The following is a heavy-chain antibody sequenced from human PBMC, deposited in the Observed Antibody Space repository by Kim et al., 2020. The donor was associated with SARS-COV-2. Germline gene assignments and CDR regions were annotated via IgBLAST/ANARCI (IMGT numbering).Heavy chain of an antibody. J-gene: IGHJ2*01. CDR3: ARCEGSTWY. CDR2: ISYTGST. V-gene: IGHV4-59*01. D-gene: IGHD6-13*01. CDR1: GGSIGSKY. Sequence: SETLSLTCTLSGGSIGSKYWTWIRQAPGKGLEWIGHISYTGSTNYNPSLQSRVTMSVDTSKNESSLKLSSVTAADTAVYSCARCEGSTWY.